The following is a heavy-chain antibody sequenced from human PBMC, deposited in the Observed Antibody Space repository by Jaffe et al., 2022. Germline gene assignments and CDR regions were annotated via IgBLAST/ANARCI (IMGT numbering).Heavy chain of an antibody. CDR2: IYHSGST. CDR1: GYSISSGYY. CDR3: ASQTEAYSSSWYLGGGFYYYYYMDV. D-gene: IGHD6-13*01. Sequence: QVQLQESGPGLVKPSETLSLTCAVSGYSISSGYYWGWIRQPPGKGLEWIGSIYHSGSTYYNPSLKSRVTISVDTSKNQFSLKLSSVTAADTAVYYCASQTEAYSSSWYLGGGFYYYYYMDVWGKGTTVTVSS. V-gene: IGHV4-38-2*01. J-gene: IGHJ6*03.